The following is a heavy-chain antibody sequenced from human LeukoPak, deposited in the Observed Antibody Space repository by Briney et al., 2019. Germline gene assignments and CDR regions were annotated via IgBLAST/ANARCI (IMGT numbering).Heavy chain of an antibody. CDR3: ARQGGWGGALSFFDS. J-gene: IGHJ4*02. V-gene: IGHV4-39*01. CDR2: MLYRGST. D-gene: IGHD3-16*01. Sequence: SETLSLTCTVSGVSISTTSYYWGGIRQTPGKGLEWIGSMLYRGSTYYSPSLRSRVIISVDASKNQFFLTLSPVTAADTAVYYCARQGGWGGALSFFDSWGQGTLITVSS. CDR1: GVSISTTSYY.